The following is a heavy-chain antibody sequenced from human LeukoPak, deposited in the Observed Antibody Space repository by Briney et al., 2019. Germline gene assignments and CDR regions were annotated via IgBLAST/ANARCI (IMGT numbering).Heavy chain of an antibody. CDR2: INPNSGGT. J-gene: IGHJ6*03. Sequence: ASVKVSCKASGYTFTGYYMHWVRQAPGQGLEWMGWINPNSGGTNYAQKFQGRVTMTRDTSTSTAYMELRSLRSDDTAVYYCARITYYYGSGSYSLSYYYYYYMDVWGKGTTVTISS. V-gene: IGHV1-2*02. CDR1: GYTFTGYY. D-gene: IGHD3-10*01. CDR3: ARITYYYGSGSYSLSYYYYYYMDV.